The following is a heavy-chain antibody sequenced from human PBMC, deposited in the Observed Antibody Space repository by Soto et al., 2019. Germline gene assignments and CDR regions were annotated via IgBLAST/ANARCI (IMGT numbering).Heavy chain of an antibody. Sequence: PSQTLSLTCAITGDSVSSNSAGWSWVRQSPSRGLEWPGRTYYRSKWYYEYAVSVRGRITINPDTSKNQYPLQLNSVTPEDTAVYFCARGEQYSGRIFDYWGQGTLVTVPS. CDR1: GDSVSSNSAG. D-gene: IGHD1-26*01. J-gene: IGHJ4*01. CDR2: TYYRSKWYY. V-gene: IGHV6-1*01. CDR3: ARGEQYSGRIFDY.